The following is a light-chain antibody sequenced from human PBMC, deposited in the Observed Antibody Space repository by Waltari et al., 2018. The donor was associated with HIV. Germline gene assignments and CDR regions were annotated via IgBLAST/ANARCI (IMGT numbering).Light chain of an antibody. CDR3: QVWDTTTTYFF. Sequence: YFLTQPPSVSVAPGETATITCWGDNIAQEDVNWYRQRPGQAPVLVIRDNRVRPSGISDRISGFKSGSTATLTINAAAAGDAADYYCQVWDTTTTYFFFGSGTEVVVL. V-gene: IGLV3-21*01. J-gene: IGLJ1*01. CDR2: DNR. CDR1: NIAQED.